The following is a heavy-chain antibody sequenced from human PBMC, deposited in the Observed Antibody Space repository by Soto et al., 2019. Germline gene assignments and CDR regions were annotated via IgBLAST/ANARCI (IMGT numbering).Heavy chain of an antibody. Sequence: HPGKGLEWIVYIYYSGSTYYNPSLKSRVTISVDTSKNQFSLKLSSVTAADTVFFFQAEEGIRDIGSVSAFLLNRSSDL. D-gene: IGHD3-10*01. CDR2: IYYSGST. J-gene: IGHJ2*01. V-gene: IGHV4-31*02. CDR3: AEEGIRDIGSVSAFLLNRSSDL.